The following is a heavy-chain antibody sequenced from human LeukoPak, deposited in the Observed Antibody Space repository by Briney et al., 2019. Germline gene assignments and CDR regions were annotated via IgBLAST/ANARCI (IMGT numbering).Heavy chain of an antibody. CDR2: INPSGGSP. CDR3: ARDEVAGVYYFDY. CDR1: VYTFTSHY. D-gene: IGHD6-13*01. J-gene: IGHJ4*02. V-gene: IGHV1-46*01. Sequence: GASVKVSCKASVYTFTSHYMHWVRQAPGQGLEWMGVINPSGGSPNYAQKFQGRLIMTGDTSTGTVYMELSSLRSEDTALYYCARDEVAGVYYFDYWGQGTLVTVSS.